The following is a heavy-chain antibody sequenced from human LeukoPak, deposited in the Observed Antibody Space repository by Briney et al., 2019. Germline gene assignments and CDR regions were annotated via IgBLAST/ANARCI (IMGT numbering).Heavy chain of an antibody. CDR2: ISGSGGST. CDR1: GFTFSSYA. CDR3: AKGDLVVPAAIPDY. J-gene: IGHJ4*02. V-gene: IGHV3-23*01. D-gene: IGHD2-2*01. Sequence: GGSLRLSCAASGFTFSSYAMSWVRQAPGKGLEWVSAISGSGGSTYYADSVKGRFTISRDNSKNTLYLQMDSLRAEDTAVYYCAKGDLVVPAAIPDYWGQGTLVTVSS.